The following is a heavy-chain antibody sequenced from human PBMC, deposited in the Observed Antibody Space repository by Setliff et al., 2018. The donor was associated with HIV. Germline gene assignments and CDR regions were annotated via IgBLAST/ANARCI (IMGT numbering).Heavy chain of an antibody. CDR2: IWYDRSNK. CDR3: ANDGRAIFGVEYYYYYYMEV. Sequence: GGSLRLSCAASRFSFSSYGMDWVRHAPGKGLEWVAVIWYDRSNKYYADSVKGRFTISRDNSKNTLYLQMHSLRAEDTAVYYWANDGRAIFGVEYYYYYYMEVWGKGTTVTVSS. V-gene: IGHV3-33*06. J-gene: IGHJ6*03. D-gene: IGHD3-3*01. CDR1: RFSFSSYG.